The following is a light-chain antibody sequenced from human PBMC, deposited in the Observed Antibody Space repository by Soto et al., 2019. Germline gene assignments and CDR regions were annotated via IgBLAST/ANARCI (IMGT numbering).Light chain of an antibody. J-gene: IGKJ1*01. CDR2: GIS. CDR1: QSVSSSY. Sequence: IVLTQSPGTLSLSPGERATLSCRASQSVSSSYLAWYQQKPGQAPRLLISGISKRATGIPARFSGSGSGTDFTLTISSLEPEDFALYYCQQRSSWPWTFGQGTKVDIK. CDR3: QQRSSWPWT. V-gene: IGKV3D-20*02.